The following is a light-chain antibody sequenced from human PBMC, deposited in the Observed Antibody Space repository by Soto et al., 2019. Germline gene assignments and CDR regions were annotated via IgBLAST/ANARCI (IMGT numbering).Light chain of an antibody. V-gene: IGKV3-15*01. CDR2: AVS. J-gene: IGKJ1*01. CDR1: QSVRSN. CDR3: QQYNKWPLT. Sequence: EIMMTQSPGTLSASPGERATLPCRASQSVRSNLAWYQQKPGQAPRLLIYAVSTRATGIPARFSGSGSGTEFTLTISSLQSEDFAVYYCQQYNKWPLTFGQGTKVEIK.